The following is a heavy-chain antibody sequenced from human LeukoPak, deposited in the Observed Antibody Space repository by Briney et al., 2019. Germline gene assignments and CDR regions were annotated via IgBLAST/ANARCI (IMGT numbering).Heavy chain of an antibody. V-gene: IGHV4-34*01. Sequence: PSETLSLTCAVYGGSFSGYYWSWIRQPPGRGLEWVGEINHSGSTNYNPSLRSRVTTSIDTSKNQFSLKLSSVTAADTAVYYCATIGYCTAASCSNFDYWGQGTLVTVSS. CDR3: ATIGYCTAASCSNFDY. J-gene: IGHJ4*02. CDR1: GGSFSGYY. D-gene: IGHD2-15*01. CDR2: INHSGST.